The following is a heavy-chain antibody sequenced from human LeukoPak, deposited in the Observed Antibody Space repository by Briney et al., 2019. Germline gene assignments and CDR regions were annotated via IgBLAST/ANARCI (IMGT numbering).Heavy chain of an antibody. V-gene: IGHV4-59*01. Sequence: SETLSLTCTVSGGCINSYYWSWIRQPPGKGLEWIGYIYYSGSTEYNPSLKSRVTISVDTSKNQFSLKMSSVTAADTAVYYCARARDGHINNWFDPWGQGTLVTVSS. J-gene: IGHJ5*02. CDR3: ARARDGHINNWFDP. CDR1: GGCINSYY. CDR2: IYYSGST. D-gene: IGHD5-24*01.